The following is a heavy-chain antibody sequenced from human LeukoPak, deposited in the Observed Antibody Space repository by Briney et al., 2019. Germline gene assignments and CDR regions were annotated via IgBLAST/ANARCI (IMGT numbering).Heavy chain of an antibody. V-gene: IGHV4-59*01. CDR1: GGSISSYD. CDR2: IYYSGST. D-gene: IGHD1-7*01. Sequence: ASETLSLTCTVSGGSISSYDWSWIRQPPGKGLEWIGYIYYSGSTNYNPSLKSRVTISVDTSKNQFSPKLSSVTVADTAVYYCARVRITGTTTAFDYWGQGTLVTVSS. CDR3: ARVRITGTTTAFDY. J-gene: IGHJ4*02.